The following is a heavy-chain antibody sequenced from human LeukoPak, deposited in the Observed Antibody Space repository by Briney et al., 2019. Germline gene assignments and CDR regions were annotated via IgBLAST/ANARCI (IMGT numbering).Heavy chain of an antibody. J-gene: IGHJ4*02. D-gene: IGHD2-2*01. CDR1: GFTFSSYS. CDR2: ISSSSSTI. Sequence: PGGSLRLSCAASGFTFSSYSMYWVRQAPGKGLEWVSYISSSSSTIYYADSVKGRFTISRDNAKNSLYLQMNSLRAEDTAVYYCARGYCSTTSCAFDSWGQGTLVTVSS. CDR3: ARGYCSTTSCAFDS. V-gene: IGHV3-48*01.